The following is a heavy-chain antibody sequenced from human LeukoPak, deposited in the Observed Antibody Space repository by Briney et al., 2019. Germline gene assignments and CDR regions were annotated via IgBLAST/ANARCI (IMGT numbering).Heavy chain of an antibody. V-gene: IGHV4-59*01. D-gene: IGHD6-13*01. CDR2: IYYTGST. CDR3: ARAVAAAGLYYYYYYYMDV. CDR1: GAPISSYY. Sequence: SETLSLTCTVSGAPISSYYWSWIRQPPGKGLEWIGYIYYTGSTNYNPSLKSRVTISVDTSKNQFSLKLSSVTAADTAVYYCARAVAAAGLYYYYYYYMDVWGKGTTVTISS. J-gene: IGHJ6*03.